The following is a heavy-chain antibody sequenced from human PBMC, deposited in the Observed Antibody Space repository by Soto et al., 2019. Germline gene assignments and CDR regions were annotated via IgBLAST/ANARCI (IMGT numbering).Heavy chain of an antibody. D-gene: IGHD2-15*01. CDR2: IYYSGST. J-gene: IGHJ4*02. V-gene: IGHV4-61*01. CDR1: GGSVSSGSYY. CDR3: ARQGVVVAAKRFDY. Sequence: SETLSLTCTVSGGSVSSGSYYWSWIRQPPGKGLEWIGYIYYSGSTSYNPSLKSRVTISVDTSKNQFSLKLSSVTAADTAVYYCARQGVVVAAKRFDYWGQGXLVTVSS.